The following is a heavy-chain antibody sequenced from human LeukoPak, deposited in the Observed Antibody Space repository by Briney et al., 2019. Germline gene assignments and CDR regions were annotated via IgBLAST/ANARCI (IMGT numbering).Heavy chain of an antibody. CDR1: GFTFSSYA. CDR3: AKDLAARMSTPRDNWFDP. V-gene: IGHV3-23*01. J-gene: IGHJ5*02. Sequence: QAGGSLRLSCAASGFTFSSYAMSWVRQAPGKGLEWVSAISGSGGSTYYADSVKGRFTISRDNSKNTLYLQMNSLRAEDTAVYYCAKDLAARMSTPRDNWFDPWGQGTLVTVSS. D-gene: IGHD6-6*01. CDR2: ISGSGGST.